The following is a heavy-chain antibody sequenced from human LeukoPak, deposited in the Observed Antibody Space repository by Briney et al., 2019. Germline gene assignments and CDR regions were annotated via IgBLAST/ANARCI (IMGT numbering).Heavy chain of an antibody. Sequence: PGGSLRLSCSASGFTLSDYHMAWIRQAPGRGLEWISYISSSRSGTTYHADSVKGRFTISRDNAKNSLYLQMNSLRAEDTAVYYCARSYLEDYGDYGGYDYWGQGTLVTVSS. D-gene: IGHD4-17*01. CDR2: ISSSRSGTT. J-gene: IGHJ4*02. V-gene: IGHV3-11*01. CDR1: GFTLSDYH. CDR3: ARSYLEDYGDYGGYDY.